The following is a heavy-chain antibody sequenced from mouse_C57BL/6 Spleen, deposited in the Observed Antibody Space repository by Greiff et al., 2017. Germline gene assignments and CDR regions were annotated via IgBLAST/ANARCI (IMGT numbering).Heavy chain of an antibody. Sequence: QVQLQQSGAELVMPGASVKLSCKASGYTFTSYWMHWVKQRPGQGLEWIGEIDPSDSYTNYNQKFKGKSTLTVDKSSSTAYMQLSSLTSEDSAVYYCARDRGYAMDYWGQGTSVTVSS. CDR2: IDPSDSYT. V-gene: IGHV1-69*01. CDR3: ARDRGYAMDY. J-gene: IGHJ4*01. CDR1: GYTFTSYW.